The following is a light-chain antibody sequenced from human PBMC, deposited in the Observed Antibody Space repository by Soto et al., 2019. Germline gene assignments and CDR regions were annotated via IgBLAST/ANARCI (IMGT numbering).Light chain of an antibody. Sequence: EIVMTQSPATLSVSPGERATLSCRASQSVSSNLAWYQQKPGQAPRLLIYGASTRATGFPARFSGSGSGTEFTLTISSLQSEDFAVYYCQQYNNWPPTWTCGQGTKVDIK. V-gene: IGKV3-15*01. CDR2: GAS. J-gene: IGKJ1*01. CDR3: QQYNNWPPTWT. CDR1: QSVSSN.